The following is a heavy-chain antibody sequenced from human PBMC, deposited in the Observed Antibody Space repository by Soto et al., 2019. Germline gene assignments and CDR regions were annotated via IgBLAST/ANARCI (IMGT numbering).Heavy chain of an antibody. J-gene: IGHJ6*02. D-gene: IGHD2-2*01. CDR3: ARHGYQLRLHYYYYYGMDV. V-gene: IGHV3-74*01. CDR2: INSDGSST. Sequence: GGSLRLSCAASGFTFSSYWMHWVRQAPGKGLVWVSRINSDGSSTSYAGSVKGRFTISRDNAKNKLYLQMNSLRAEDTAVYYCARHGYQLRLHYYYYYGMDVWGQGTTVTVSS. CDR1: GFTFSSYW.